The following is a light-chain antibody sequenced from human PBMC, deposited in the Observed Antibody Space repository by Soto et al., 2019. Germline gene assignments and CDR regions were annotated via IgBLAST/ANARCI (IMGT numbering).Light chain of an antibody. J-gene: IGLJ1*01. V-gene: IGLV2-14*01. CDR3: SSYTSSSLYV. Sequence: QSALPQPASVSGSPGQSITISCTGTSSDVGSYNYVSWYQQHPGKAPKLMIYEVTNRPSGVSNRFSGSKSGNTAFLTISGLQAEDEADYYCSSYTSSSLYVFGTGTQLTVL. CDR2: EVT. CDR1: SSDVGSYNY.